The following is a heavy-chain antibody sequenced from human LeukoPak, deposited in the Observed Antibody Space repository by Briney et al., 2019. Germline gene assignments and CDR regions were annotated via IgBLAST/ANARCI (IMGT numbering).Heavy chain of an antibody. V-gene: IGHV3-21*01. CDR2: ISSSSSYI. CDR3: ARGSGSHTTDAFDI. D-gene: IGHD1-26*01. J-gene: IGHJ3*02. Sequence: GGSLRLSCAASGFTFSSYSMNWVRQAPGKGLEWVSPISSSSSYIYYADSVKGRFTISRDNAKNSLYLQMNSLRAEDTAVYYCARGSGSHTTDAFDIWGQGTMVTVSS. CDR1: GFTFSSYS.